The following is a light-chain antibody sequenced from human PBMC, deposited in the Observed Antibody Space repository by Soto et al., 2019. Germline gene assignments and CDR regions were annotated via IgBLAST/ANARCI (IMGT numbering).Light chain of an antibody. CDR3: QQYISSPRT. V-gene: IGKV3-20*01. CDR1: QSFRGL. Sequence: EVVLTQSPVTLSLSPGERATLSCRASQSFRGLLAWYQQKPGQAPRLLIYGASSRATGIPDRFSGSGSGTDFTLTISRLEPEDFAVYYCQQYISSPRTFGQGTKVDIK. CDR2: GAS. J-gene: IGKJ1*01.